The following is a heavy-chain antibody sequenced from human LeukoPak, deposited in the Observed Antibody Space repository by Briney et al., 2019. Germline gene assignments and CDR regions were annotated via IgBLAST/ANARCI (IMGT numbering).Heavy chain of an antibody. D-gene: IGHD3-22*01. J-gene: IGHJ6*02. Sequence: GGSLRLSCGASGFTFSSYAMSWVRQVPGKGLEWVSAISGSGGDTYYADSVKGRFTISRDNSKNTLYLQMNSLKTEDTAVYYCTRREGYYDRSGTPAKGWGQGTTVTVSS. CDR3: TRREGYYDRSGTPAKG. CDR1: GFTFSSYA. CDR2: ISGSGGDT. V-gene: IGHV3-23*01.